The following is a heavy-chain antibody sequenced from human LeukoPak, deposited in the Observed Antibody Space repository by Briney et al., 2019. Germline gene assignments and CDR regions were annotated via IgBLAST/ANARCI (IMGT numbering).Heavy chain of an antibody. CDR1: GGSISSSSYY. D-gene: IGHD1-26*01. Sequence: PSETLSLTCTVSGGSISSSSYYWGWIRQPPGKGLEWIGSIYYSGSTYYNPSLKSRVTISVDTSKNQFSLKLSSVTAADTAVYYCARLLGGSRAFDIWGQGTMVTVSS. J-gene: IGHJ3*02. V-gene: IGHV4-39*07. CDR2: IYYSGST. CDR3: ARLLGGSRAFDI.